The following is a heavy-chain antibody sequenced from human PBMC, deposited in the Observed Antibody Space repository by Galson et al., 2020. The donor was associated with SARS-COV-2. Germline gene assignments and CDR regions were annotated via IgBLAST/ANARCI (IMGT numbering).Heavy chain of an antibody. Sequence: LETLSLTCAVYGGSFSGYYWSWIRQPPGKGLEWIGEINHSGSTNYNPSLKSRVTISVDTSKNQFSLKLSSVTAADTAVYYCARGRYSSSWYGVRNWFDPWGQGTLVTVSS. CDR1: GGSFSGYY. D-gene: IGHD6-13*01. J-gene: IGHJ5*02. V-gene: IGHV4-34*01. CDR3: ARGRYSSSWYGVRNWFDP. CDR2: INHSGST.